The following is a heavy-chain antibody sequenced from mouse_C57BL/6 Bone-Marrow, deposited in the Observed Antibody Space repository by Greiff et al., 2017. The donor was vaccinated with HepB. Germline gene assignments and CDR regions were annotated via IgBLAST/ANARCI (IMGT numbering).Heavy chain of an antibody. D-gene: IGHD3-2*01. V-gene: IGHV1-7*01. Sequence: VQLQQSGAELAKPGASVKLSCKASGYTFTSYWMHWVNQRPGQGLEWIGYINPSSGYTKYNQKFKDKATLTADKSSSTAYMQLSSLTYEDSAVYCCARSRDCDRGDMDYWGQGTSVTVSS. CDR1: GYTFTSYW. CDR3: ARSRDCDRGDMDY. J-gene: IGHJ4*01. CDR2: INPSSGYT.